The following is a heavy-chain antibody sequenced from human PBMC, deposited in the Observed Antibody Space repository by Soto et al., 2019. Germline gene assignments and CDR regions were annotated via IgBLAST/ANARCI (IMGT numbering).Heavy chain of an antibody. V-gene: IGHV4-34*01. Sequence: SETLSLTCAVYGGSFSGYYWSWIRQPPGKGLEWIGEINHSGSTNYNPSLKSRVTISVDTSKNQFSLKLSSVTAADTAVYYCARRPVKDELGMGEAFDIWGQGTMVTVSS. J-gene: IGHJ3*02. CDR3: ARRPVKDELGMGEAFDI. CDR1: GGSFSGYY. D-gene: IGHD7-27*01. CDR2: INHSGST.